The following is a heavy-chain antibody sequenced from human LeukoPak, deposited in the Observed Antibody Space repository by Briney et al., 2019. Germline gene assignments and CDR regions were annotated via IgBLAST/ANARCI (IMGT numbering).Heavy chain of an antibody. CDR1: GFTFSSYS. J-gene: IGHJ4*02. D-gene: IGHD3-9*01. CDR3: ARAPYYDILTGFDY. V-gene: IGHV3-21*01. Sequence: PGGXXRLSCAASGFTFSSYSMNWVRQAPGKGLERVSSIIIIIPSLYSPDSVNGPFTISRHNANNSLYLQMNSLRPDDTAVYYCARAPYYDILTGFDYWGQGTLVTVSS. CDR2: IIIIIPSL.